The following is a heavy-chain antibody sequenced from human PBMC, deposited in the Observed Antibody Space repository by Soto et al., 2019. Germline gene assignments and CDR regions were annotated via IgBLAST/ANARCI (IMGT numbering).Heavy chain of an antibody. D-gene: IGHD6-13*01. J-gene: IGHJ4*02. CDR3: ARDDTAAAGTGIIDY. Sequence: PSETLSLTCTVSGGSVSSGSYYWSWIRQPPGKGLEWIGYIYYSGSTNYNPSLKSRVTISVDTSKNQFSLKLSSVTAADTAVYYCARDDTAAAGTGIIDYWGQGTLVTVSS. CDR1: GGSVSSGSYY. V-gene: IGHV4-61*01. CDR2: IYYSGST.